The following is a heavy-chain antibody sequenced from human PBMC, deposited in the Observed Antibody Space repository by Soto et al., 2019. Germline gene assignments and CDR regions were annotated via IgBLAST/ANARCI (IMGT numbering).Heavy chain of an antibody. CDR1: GFTFRSFG. V-gene: IGHV3-30*18. J-gene: IGHJ6*02. CDR2: ISYDGSDE. D-gene: IGHD2-2*02. Sequence: PXGSLRLTCAASGFTFRSFGMHWVRQAPGKGLEWVALISYDGSDEYYADYVKGRFTVSRDNSKNTMYLQMNSLQVEDTAIYYCAKHIEYTPSAGMDVWGQGTTVTVSS. CDR3: AKHIEYTPSAGMDV.